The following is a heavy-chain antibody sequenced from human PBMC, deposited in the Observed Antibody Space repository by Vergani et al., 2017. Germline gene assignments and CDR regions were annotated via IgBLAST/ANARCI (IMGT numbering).Heavy chain of an antibody. J-gene: IGHJ4*02. V-gene: IGHV4-38-2*01. CDR3: ASLSTSSANFYAYFDY. CDR2: IYHSGGT. CDR1: GYSLTEKW. Sequence: QVQLQESGPGLVKPSDTLSLTCAVSGYSLTEKWWSWIRQPPGKGLEYIGSIYHSGGTYSNPSFKSRVTISVDTSKNQFSLRLSSVTAADTAVYYCASLSTSSANFYAYFDYWGQGNLVTVSS. D-gene: IGHD3-22*01.